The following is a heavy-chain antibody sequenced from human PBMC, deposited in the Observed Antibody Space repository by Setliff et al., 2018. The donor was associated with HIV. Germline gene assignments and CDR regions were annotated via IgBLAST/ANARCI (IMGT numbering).Heavy chain of an antibody. J-gene: IGHJ3*01. Sequence: ETLSLTCTVSGGSISSSVYYWGWIRQPPGKGLEWVSAISGSGGSTYYADSVKGRFTISRDNSKNILSLQMNSLRAEDTAVYYCARPANGGWGQGTMVTVSS. CDR2: ISGSGGST. CDR3: ARPANGG. V-gene: IGHV3-23*01. CDR1: GGSISSSVYY.